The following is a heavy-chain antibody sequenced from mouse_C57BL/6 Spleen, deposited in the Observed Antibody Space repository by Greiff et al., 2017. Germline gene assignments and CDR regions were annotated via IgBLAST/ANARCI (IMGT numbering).Heavy chain of an antibody. Sequence: QVQLQQSGAELVKPGASVTISCKASGFPFRSYWMNWVKQRPGKGLEWIGQIYPGDGDTNHNGKFKGKATLTADKSSSTAYMQLSSLTSEDSAVYFCASRHSDAMDYWGQGTSVTVSS. J-gene: IGHJ4*01. CDR2: IYPGDGDT. D-gene: IGHD3-2*01. CDR3: ASRHSDAMDY. CDR1: GFPFRSYW. V-gene: IGHV1-80*01.